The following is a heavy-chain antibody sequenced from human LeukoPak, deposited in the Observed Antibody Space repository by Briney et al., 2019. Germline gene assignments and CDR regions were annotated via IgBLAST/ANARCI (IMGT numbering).Heavy chain of an antibody. CDR1: GFTFSSYA. Sequence: GGSLRLSCAASGFTFSSYAMGWVRQAPGKGLEWVSLISGSGGSTYYADSVKGRFTVSRDNSKNTEYLQMNSLRAEDTAIYYCAKVDDDGDHVVVDHWGQGTLVTVSS. D-gene: IGHD4-17*01. CDR2: ISGSGGST. CDR3: AKVDDDGDHVVVDH. J-gene: IGHJ4*02. V-gene: IGHV3-23*01.